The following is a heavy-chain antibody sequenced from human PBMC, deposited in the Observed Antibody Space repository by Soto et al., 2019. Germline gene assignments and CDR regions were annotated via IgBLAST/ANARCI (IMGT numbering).Heavy chain of an antibody. Sequence: EVQLLESGGGLVQPGGSLRLSCAASGFTFSSYAMSWVRQAPGKGLEWVSAISGSGGRTYYADSVKGRFTISRDNSKNTLYLQMNSLRAEDTAVYYCAKDWGFGGYNWNYFDYWGQGTLVTVSS. D-gene: IGHD1-20*01. CDR2: ISGSGGRT. CDR3: AKDWGFGGYNWNYFDY. CDR1: GFTFSSYA. J-gene: IGHJ4*02. V-gene: IGHV3-23*01.